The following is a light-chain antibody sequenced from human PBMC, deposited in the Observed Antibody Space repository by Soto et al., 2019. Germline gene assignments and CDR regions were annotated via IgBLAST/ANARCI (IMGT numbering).Light chain of an antibody. J-gene: IGKJ1*01. CDR3: QQYGYSPPWT. Sequence: AIRMTQSPSSFSASTGDRVTITCRASQGISSYLAWYQQKPGKAPKLLIYAASSRAPDIPDRFSGSGSGTDFTLTISGLEPEDLAVYYCQQYGYSPPWTFGQGTKVEI. V-gene: IGKV1-8*01. CDR1: QGISSY. CDR2: AAS.